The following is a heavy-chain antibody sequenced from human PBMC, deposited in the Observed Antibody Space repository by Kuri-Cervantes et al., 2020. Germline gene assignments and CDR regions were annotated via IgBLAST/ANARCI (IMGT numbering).Heavy chain of an antibody. J-gene: IGHJ5*02. V-gene: IGHV3-11*01. CDR2: ISYSGSTI. CDR1: GFTFGDYA. CDR3: AREGEGYCSGGSCYSGNWFDP. D-gene: IGHD2-15*01. Sequence: GGSLRLSCTASGFTFGDYAMSWVRQAPGKGLEWVSYISYSGSTIYYADSVKGRFTISRDNAKNSLYLQMNSLRAEDTAVYYCAREGEGYCSGGSCYSGNWFDPWGQGTLVTVSS.